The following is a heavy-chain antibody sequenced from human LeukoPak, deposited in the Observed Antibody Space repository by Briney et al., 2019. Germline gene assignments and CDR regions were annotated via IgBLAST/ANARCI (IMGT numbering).Heavy chain of an antibody. CDR2: SHYNGRT. CDR3: ARHGQRFDSSFDY. D-gene: IGHD6-13*01. CDR1: GGSISSFY. Sequence: KTSETLSLTCTVSGGSISSFYWSWIRQPPGKGLEWIGYSHYNGRTEYNPSLKSRVTVSLDTSKSQFSLKLSPVTAADTAVYYCARHGQRFDSSFDYWGQGTLVTVSS. J-gene: IGHJ4*02. V-gene: IGHV4-59*08.